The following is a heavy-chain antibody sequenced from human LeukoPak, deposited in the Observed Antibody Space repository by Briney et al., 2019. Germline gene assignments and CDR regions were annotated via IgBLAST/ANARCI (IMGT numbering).Heavy chain of an antibody. D-gene: IGHD2-15*01. Sequence: GGSLRLSCAASGFTVSSNYMSRVRQAPGKGLQWVSILYSAGSTYYADSVKGRFTISRDNSKNTLYLQMNSLRVEDTAVYYCASGGLGARKFYSDPFHYWGQGTLVTVSS. J-gene: IGHJ4*02. CDR1: GFTVSSNY. CDR2: LYSAGST. CDR3: ASGGLGARKFYSDPFHY. V-gene: IGHV3-53*01.